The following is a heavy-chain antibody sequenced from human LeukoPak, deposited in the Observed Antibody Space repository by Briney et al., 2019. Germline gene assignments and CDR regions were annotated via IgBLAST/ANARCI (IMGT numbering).Heavy chain of an antibody. Sequence: SETLSLTCTVSGGSISSSSYYWGWIRQPPGKGLEWIGSIYYSGSTYYNPSLKSRVTISVDTSKNQFSLKLSSVTAADTAVYYCARGPYCSSTSCYTGAYMDVWGKGTTVTVSS. CDR1: GGSISSSSYY. CDR3: ARGPYCSSTSCYTGAYMDV. V-gene: IGHV4-39*07. D-gene: IGHD2-2*02. J-gene: IGHJ6*03. CDR2: IYYSGST.